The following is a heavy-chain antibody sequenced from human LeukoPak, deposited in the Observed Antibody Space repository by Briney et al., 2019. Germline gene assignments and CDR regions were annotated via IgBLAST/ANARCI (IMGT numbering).Heavy chain of an antibody. V-gene: IGHV3-30*18. CDR1: GFTFSSYG. CDR2: ISYDGSNK. CDR3: AKALSSGFGY. J-gene: IGHJ4*02. D-gene: IGHD6-19*01. Sequence: PGRSLRLSCAASGFTFSSYGMHWVRQAPGKGLEWVAVISYDGSNKYYADSVKGRFTISRDNSKNTLYLQMNSLGAEDTAVYYCAKALSSGFGYWGQGTLVTVSS.